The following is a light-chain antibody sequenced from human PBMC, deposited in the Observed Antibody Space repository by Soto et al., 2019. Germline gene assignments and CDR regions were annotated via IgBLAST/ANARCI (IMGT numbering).Light chain of an antibody. Sequence: DIQMTQSPSSLSASVGDRVTITCRASQTISSHLNWYQQKPGKAPNLLIFAASRLQSGVPSRFSGSGSGTDFTLTISSLQPEDFATYYCQQANSFPLTFGGGTKVDIK. CDR2: AAS. CDR1: QTISSH. V-gene: IGKV1-39*01. CDR3: QQANSFPLT. J-gene: IGKJ4*01.